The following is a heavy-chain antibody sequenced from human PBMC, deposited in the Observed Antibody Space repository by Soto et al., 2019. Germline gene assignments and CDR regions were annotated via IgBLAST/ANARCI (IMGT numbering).Heavy chain of an antibody. J-gene: IGHJ2*01. CDR2: IYWDDDK. CDR1: GFPLSTSGVG. D-gene: IGHD2-2*01. CDR3: AHSIGSCICTSCSKGYSYFDL. Sequence: QITLKESGPTLVKPTPTLTLTCTFSGFPLSTSGVGVGWLRQPPGKALEWLALIYWDDDKRYSPSLKSRPTITKDTPKNQLALTMTNMDPVDTATSSSAHSIGSCICTSCSKGYSYFDLWGRCTLVTVSS. V-gene: IGHV2-5*02.